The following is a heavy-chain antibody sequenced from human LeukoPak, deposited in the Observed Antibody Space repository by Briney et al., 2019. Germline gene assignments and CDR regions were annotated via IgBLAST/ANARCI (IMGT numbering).Heavy chain of an antibody. J-gene: IGHJ4*02. D-gene: IGHD6-13*01. CDR2: ISGRGIST. V-gene: IGHV3-23*01. Sequence: GGSLRLSCAASGFTFSTYAMSWVRQAPGKGLEWVSAISGRGISTYYADSVKDRFTISRDNSKNTLYLQMNSLRAEDTAVYYCAKERSGGVLIAAAGYYFDYWGQGTLVTVSS. CDR3: AKERSGGVLIAAAGYYFDY. CDR1: GFTFSTYA.